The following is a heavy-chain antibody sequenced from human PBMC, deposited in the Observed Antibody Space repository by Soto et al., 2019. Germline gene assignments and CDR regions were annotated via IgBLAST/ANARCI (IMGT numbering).Heavy chain of an antibody. J-gene: IGHJ4*02. V-gene: IGHV1-69*13. Sequence: SVKVSCKASGGTFSSYAISWVRQAPGQGLEWMGGIIPIFGTANYAQKFQGRVTITADESTSTAYMELSSLRSEDTAVYYCARRNDYGDYLPFDYWGQGTLVTVSS. CDR2: IIPIFGTA. D-gene: IGHD4-17*01. CDR1: GGTFSSYA. CDR3: ARRNDYGDYLPFDY.